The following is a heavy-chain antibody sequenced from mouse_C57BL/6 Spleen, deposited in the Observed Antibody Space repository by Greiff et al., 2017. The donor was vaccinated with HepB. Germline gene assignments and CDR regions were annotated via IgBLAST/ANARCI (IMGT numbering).Heavy chain of an antibody. CDR2: IFPGSGST. J-gene: IGHJ1*03. CDR3: ARGGTTVFDV. CDR1: GYTFTDYY. V-gene: IGHV1-75*01. D-gene: IGHD1-1*01. Sequence: QVQLQQSGPELVKPGASVKISCKASGYTFTDYYINWVKQRPGQGLEWIGWIFPGSGSTYYNEKFKGKATLTVDKSSSTAYMLLSILTAEDSAVYFCARGGTTVFDVWGTGTTVTVSS.